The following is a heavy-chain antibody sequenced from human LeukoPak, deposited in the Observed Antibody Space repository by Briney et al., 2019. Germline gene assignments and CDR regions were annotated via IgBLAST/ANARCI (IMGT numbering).Heavy chain of an antibody. D-gene: IGHD3-10*01. CDR1: GFTLSRYW. J-gene: IGHJ6*03. CDR2: IKQDGREK. Sequence: PGGSQRLSCAASGFTLSRYWMSWVRQAPGKGLEGVANIKQDGREKYYVDSVKGRFTISRDNAKNSLYLQMNSLRAEDTAVYYCAKVGGSGSYYYYYMDVWGKGTTVTVSS. V-gene: IGHV3-7*01. CDR3: AKVGGSGSYYYYYMDV.